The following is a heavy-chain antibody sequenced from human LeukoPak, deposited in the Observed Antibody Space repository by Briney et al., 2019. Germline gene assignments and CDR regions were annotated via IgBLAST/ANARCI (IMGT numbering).Heavy chain of an antibody. D-gene: IGHD3-10*02. CDR3: AELGITMIGGV. J-gene: IGHJ6*04. CDR2: ISSSGSTI. Sequence: GGPLSLSCAPSGFTFSSCEMIWVRGARGKGLEWVSDISSSGSTIYYADSVKGRFTISRDNAKNSLYLQMNSLRAEDTAVYYCAELGITMIGGVWGKGTTVTISS. V-gene: IGHV3-48*03. CDR1: GFTFSSCE.